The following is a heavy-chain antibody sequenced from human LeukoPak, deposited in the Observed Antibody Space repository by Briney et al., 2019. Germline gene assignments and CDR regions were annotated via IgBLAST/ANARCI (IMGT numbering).Heavy chain of an antibody. V-gene: IGHV1-18*04. Sequence: ASVKVSCKASGYTFTSYGISWVRQAPGQGLEWMGWISAYNGNTNYAQKLQGRVPMTTDTSTSTAYMELRSLRSDDTAVYYCARDQVAKGRQLRPFDYWGQGTLVTVSS. CDR1: GYTFTSYG. CDR3: ARDQVAKGRQLRPFDY. CDR2: ISAYNGNT. D-gene: IGHD1-1*01. J-gene: IGHJ4*02.